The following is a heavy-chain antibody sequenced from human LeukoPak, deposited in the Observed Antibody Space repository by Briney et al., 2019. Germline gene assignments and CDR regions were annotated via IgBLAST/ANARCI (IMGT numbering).Heavy chain of an antibody. CDR3: ARDERDIVASGFDP. V-gene: IGHV4-39*07. D-gene: IGHD5-12*01. CDR1: GGSISSASYY. Sequence: PSETLSLTCSVSGGSISSASYYWGWIRQPPGKGLEWIGNIYYSGSTSYNPSLKCRVTLSVDTSKNQFSLKLTSMTAADTAVYYCARDERDIVASGFDPWGQGTLVTVSS. J-gene: IGHJ5*02. CDR2: IYYSGST.